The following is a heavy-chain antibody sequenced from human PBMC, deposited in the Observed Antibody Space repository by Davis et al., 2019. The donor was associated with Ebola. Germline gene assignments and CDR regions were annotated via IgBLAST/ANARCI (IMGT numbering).Heavy chain of an antibody. J-gene: IGHJ4*02. D-gene: IGHD3-3*01. V-gene: IGHV3-48*02. CDR3: ARESGRFLEWIKFDY. CDR2: ISSSSSTI. Sequence: GGSLRLSCAASGFTFSSYSMNWVRQAPGKGLEWVSYISSSSSTIYYADSVKGRFTISRDNAKNSLYLQMNSLRDEDTAVYYCARESGRFLEWIKFDYWGQGTLVTVSS. CDR1: GFTFSSYS.